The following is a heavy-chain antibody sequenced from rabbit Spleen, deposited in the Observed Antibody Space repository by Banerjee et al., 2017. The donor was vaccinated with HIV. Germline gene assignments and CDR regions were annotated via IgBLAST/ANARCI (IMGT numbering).Heavy chain of an antibody. CDR2: IYTGSGST. V-gene: IGHV1S45*01. CDR3: ARDMRNGASSGDYDL. J-gene: IGHJ6*01. CDR1: GFSFSSYW. D-gene: IGHD1-1*01. Sequence: QEQLEESGGDLVKPEGSLTLTCTASGFSFSSYWMCWVRQAPGKGLEWIGCIYTGSGSTYCASWAKGRFTISKTSSTTVTLQMTSLTAADTATYFCARDMRNGASSGDYDLWGPGTLVTVS.